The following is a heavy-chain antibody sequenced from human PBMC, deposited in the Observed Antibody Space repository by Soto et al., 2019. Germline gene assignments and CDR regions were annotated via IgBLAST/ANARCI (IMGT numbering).Heavy chain of an antibody. CDR1: GFTFSSYS. CDR2: ISSSSSTI. J-gene: IGHJ3*02. Sequence: GGSLRLSCAASGFTFSSYSMNWVRQAPGKGLEWVSYISSSSSTIYYADSVKGGFTISRDNAKNSLYLQMNSLRAEDTAVYYCARASIAARLFAFDIWGQGTMVTVSS. V-gene: IGHV3-48*01. CDR3: ARASIAARLFAFDI. D-gene: IGHD6-6*01.